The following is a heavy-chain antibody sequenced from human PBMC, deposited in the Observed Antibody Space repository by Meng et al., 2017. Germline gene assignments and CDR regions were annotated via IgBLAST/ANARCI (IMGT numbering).Heavy chain of an antibody. CDR3: ARKFTMVRGIYNWFDP. Sequence: HQGGGGLLQSSALLSLTCAVYGGLFSGYYWSRIRQPPGKGLEWLGEINNSGSTNYNPSLKSRVTISVDTSKNQFSLKMSSVTAEDTAVYYCARKFTMVRGIYNWFDPWGQGTLVTVSS. CDR2: INNSGST. J-gene: IGHJ5*02. D-gene: IGHD3-10*01. CDR1: GGLFSGYY. V-gene: IGHV4-34*01.